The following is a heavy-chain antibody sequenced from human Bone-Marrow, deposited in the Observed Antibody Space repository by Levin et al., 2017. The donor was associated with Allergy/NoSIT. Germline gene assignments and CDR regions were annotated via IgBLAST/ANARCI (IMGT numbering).Heavy chain of an antibody. CDR3: ARGDCTSTSCSFDY. D-gene: IGHD2-2*01. CDR1: GFTFRRNA. Sequence: LSLPCAASGFTFRRNAMHWVRQAPGKGLEWVAVISYDGNNKYYAASVKGRFSISRDNSKNTLFLQMSSLRPDDTALYYCARGDCTSTSCSFDYWGQGTLVTVSS. V-gene: IGHV3-30-3*01. J-gene: IGHJ4*02. CDR2: ISYDGNNK.